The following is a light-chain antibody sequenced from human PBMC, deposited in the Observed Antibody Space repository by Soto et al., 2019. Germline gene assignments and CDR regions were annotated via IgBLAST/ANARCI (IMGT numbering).Light chain of an antibody. Sequence: IQMTQSPSTLSASVGDRVTITCRASQSISSWLAWYQQKPGKAPKLLIYKASSLESGVPSRFSGSGSGTEFTLTISSLQPDDFATYYCQQYNSYPSTFGQGTKVDIK. CDR1: QSISSW. CDR2: KAS. CDR3: QQYNSYPST. V-gene: IGKV1-5*03. J-gene: IGKJ1*01.